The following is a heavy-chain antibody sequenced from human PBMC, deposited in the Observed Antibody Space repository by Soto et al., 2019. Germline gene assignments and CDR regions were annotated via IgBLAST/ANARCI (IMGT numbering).Heavy chain of an antibody. CDR1: GYTFTSYY. CDR3: ARDLRRWEIPYVDGMDV. Sequence: ASVKVSFKASGYTFTSYYMHWVRQAPGQGLEWMGIINPSGGSTSYAQKFQGRVTMTRDTSTSTVYMELSSLRSEDTAVYYCARDLRRWEIPYVDGMDVWGQGTTVTVSS. V-gene: IGHV1-46*01. J-gene: IGHJ6*02. CDR2: INPSGGST. D-gene: IGHD1-26*01.